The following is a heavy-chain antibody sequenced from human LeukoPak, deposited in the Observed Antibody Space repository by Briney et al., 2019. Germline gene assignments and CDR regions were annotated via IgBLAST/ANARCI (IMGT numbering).Heavy chain of an antibody. V-gene: IGHV5-51*01. CDR3: ARHTDFWSGFFDY. CDR1: GYSFTSYW. CDR2: IYPGDSDT. Sequence: GESLKISCKGSGYSFTSYWIGWVRQMPGKGLEWMGIIYPGDSDTRYSPSFQGQVTISADKSIRTAYLQWSSLKASDTAMYYCARHTDFWSGFFDYWGQGTLVTVSS. D-gene: IGHD3-3*01. J-gene: IGHJ4*02.